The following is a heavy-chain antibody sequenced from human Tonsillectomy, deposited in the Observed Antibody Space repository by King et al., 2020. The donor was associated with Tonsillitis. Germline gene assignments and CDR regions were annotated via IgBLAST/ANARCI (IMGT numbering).Heavy chain of an antibody. V-gene: IGHV3-49*03. CDR1: GFPFGDNG. Sequence: EVQLVESGGGLVQPGRSLRLSCTASGFPFGDNGMSWFRQAPGKGLEWVGFIRSKAFGGTAYYAASVQGRFTISRDDSRSIAYLQMNSLKTEDTAVYYCTRVHWAYYDSSGYYLDYWGQGTLVTVSS. D-gene: IGHD3-22*01. CDR3: TRVHWAYYDSSGYYLDY. J-gene: IGHJ4*02. CDR2: IRSKAFGGTA.